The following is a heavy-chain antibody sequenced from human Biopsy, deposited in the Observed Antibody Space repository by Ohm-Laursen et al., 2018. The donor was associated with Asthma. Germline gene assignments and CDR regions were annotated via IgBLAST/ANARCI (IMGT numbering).Heavy chain of an antibody. CDR2: IYYRGTT. J-gene: IGHJ6*02. D-gene: IGHD6-13*01. CDR3: VRGSSSWHHGPFHYYYGLDV. Sequence: SETLSLTCRLSSGSGGYMSSGNYYWGWIRQPPGKGLEWFGSIYYRGTTYYNPSLGSRVTVSADTSKNQFSLKLISVTAADTAVYYCVRGSSSWHHGPFHYYYGLDVWGQGTTATVSS. V-gene: IGHV4-39*01. CDR1: GGYMSSGNYY.